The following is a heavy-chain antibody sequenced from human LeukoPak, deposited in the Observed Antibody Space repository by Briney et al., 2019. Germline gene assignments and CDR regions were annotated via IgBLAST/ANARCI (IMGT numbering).Heavy chain of an antibody. Sequence: ASVKVSCKTSGYTFTGYYMHWVRQAPGQGLEWMGWINPNSGGTNYAQKFQGRVTMTRDTSISTAYMELSRLRSDDTAVYYCARELTMGANRFDPWGQGTMVTVSS. CDR2: INPNSGGT. CDR1: GYTFTGYY. V-gene: IGHV1-2*02. CDR3: ARELTMGANRFDP. J-gene: IGHJ3*01. D-gene: IGHD1-26*01.